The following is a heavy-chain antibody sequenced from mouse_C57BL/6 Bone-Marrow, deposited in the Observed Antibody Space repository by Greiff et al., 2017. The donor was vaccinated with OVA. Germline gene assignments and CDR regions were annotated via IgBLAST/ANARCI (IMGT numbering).Heavy chain of an antibody. D-gene: IGHD2-10*02. CDR3: AVWFRY. CDR2: INPNNGGT. V-gene: IGHV1-26*01. J-gene: IGHJ4*01. Sequence: VQLQQSGPELVKPGASVKISCKASGYTFTDYYMNWVKQSHGKSLEWIGDINPNNGGTSYNQKFKGKATLTVDKSSSTAYMELRRLTSEDSAVYYCAVWFRYWGQGTSVTVSS. CDR1: GYTFTDYY.